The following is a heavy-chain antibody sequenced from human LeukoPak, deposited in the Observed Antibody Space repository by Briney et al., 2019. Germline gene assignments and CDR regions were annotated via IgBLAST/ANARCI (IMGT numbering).Heavy chain of an antibody. CDR3: ARGGYSSSWYPHPLY. D-gene: IGHD6-13*01. V-gene: IGHV3-74*01. CDR1: GFTFSSYW. Sequence: EGSLRLSCAASGFTFSSYWMHWVRQAPGKGLVWVSRINSDGSSTSYADSVKGRFTISRDNAKNTLHLQMNSLRAADTAVYYCARGGYSSSWYPHPLYWGQGTLVTVSS. CDR2: INSDGSST. J-gene: IGHJ4*02.